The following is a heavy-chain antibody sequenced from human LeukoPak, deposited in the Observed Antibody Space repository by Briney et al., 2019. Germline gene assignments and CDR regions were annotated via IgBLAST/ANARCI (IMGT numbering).Heavy chain of an antibody. Sequence: PGGSLRLSCAASGFTVSSNYMSWVRQAPGKGLEWVSVIYSGGSTYYADSVKGRFTISRDNSKNTLYLQMNSLRAEDTAVYYCARDGAYCSGGSCTDYWGQGTLVTVSS. V-gene: IGHV3-53*01. CDR1: GFTVSSNY. D-gene: IGHD2-15*01. CDR3: ARDGAYCSGGSCTDY. J-gene: IGHJ4*02. CDR2: IYSGGST.